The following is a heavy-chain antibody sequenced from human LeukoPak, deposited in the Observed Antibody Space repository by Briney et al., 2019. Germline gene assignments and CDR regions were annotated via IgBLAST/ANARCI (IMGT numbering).Heavy chain of an antibody. Sequence: GGSLRLSCAASGSTFSSYAMSWVRQAPGKGLEWVSAISGGGGSTYYADSVKGRFTISRDNSKNTLYLQMNSLRAEDTAVYYCAKPNYYDSSGSPPFDYWGQGTLVTVSS. D-gene: IGHD3-22*01. CDR2: ISGGGGST. V-gene: IGHV3-23*01. CDR1: GSTFSSYA. J-gene: IGHJ4*02. CDR3: AKPNYYDSSGSPPFDY.